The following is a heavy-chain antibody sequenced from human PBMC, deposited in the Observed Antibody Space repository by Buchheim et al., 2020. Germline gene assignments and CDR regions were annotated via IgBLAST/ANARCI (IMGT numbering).Heavy chain of an antibody. CDR3: AREYSSSSGRTFDI. J-gene: IGHJ3*02. D-gene: IGHD6-6*01. Sequence: EVQLVESGGGLVKPGGSLRLSCAASGFTFNNYNMNWVRQAPGKGLEWVSSISSSSSSIYYAASVKGRFTIFRDNAKNSLNLQMNSLRAEDTAVYYCAREYSSSSGRTFDIWGQGS. CDR1: GFTFNNYN. CDR2: ISSSSSSI. V-gene: IGHV3-21*01.